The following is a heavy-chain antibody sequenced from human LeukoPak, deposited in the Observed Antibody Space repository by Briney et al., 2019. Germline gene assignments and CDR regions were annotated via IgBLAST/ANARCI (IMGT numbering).Heavy chain of an antibody. CDR2: IIPIFGTA. CDR1: GGTFSSYA. J-gene: IGHJ5*02. D-gene: IGHD3-22*01. CDR3: AAYYYDSSGHLAGFDP. V-gene: IGHV1-69*05. Sequence: ASVKVSCKASGGTFSSYAISWVRQAPGQGLEWMGGIIPIFGTANYAQKFQGRVTITTDESTSTAYMELSSLRSEDTAVYYCAAYYYDSSGHLAGFDPWGQGTLVTVSS.